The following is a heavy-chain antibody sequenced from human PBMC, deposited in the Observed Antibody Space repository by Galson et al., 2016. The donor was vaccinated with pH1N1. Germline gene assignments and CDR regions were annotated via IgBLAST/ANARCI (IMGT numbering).Heavy chain of an antibody. CDR1: GFTFRSYA. CDR2: ISATGGST. Sequence: SLRLSCAGSGFTFRSYAMSWVRLAPGKGLQWVSTISATGGSTYYVDFVKGRFTISRDNSRNTLHLQMNGLRDEDTALYWCAKDLVRSVPHQGYLDLWGRGTLVTVSS. CDR3: AKDLVRSVPHQGYLDL. J-gene: IGHJ2*01. D-gene: IGHD2-2*01. V-gene: IGHV3-23*01.